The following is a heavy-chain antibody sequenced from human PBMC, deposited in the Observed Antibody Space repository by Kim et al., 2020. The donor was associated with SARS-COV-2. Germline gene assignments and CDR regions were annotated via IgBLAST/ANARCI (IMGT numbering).Heavy chain of an antibody. V-gene: IGHV1-8*01. J-gene: IGHJ4*02. CDR3: ATGAEEMSTIFGY. CDR2: VHPDGDAT. Sequence: ASVKVSCKASGYNFNSLDINWVRQASGQGFEWMGWVHPDGDATGYAQKFQGRVTMTSNIPLSTVYMELTNLRSDDTAVYYCATGAEEMSTIFGYWGQGSL. D-gene: IGHD3-10*02. CDR1: GYNFNSLD.